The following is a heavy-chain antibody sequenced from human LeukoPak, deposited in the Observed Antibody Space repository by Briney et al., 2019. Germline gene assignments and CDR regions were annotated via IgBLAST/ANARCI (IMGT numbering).Heavy chain of an antibody. J-gene: IGHJ4*02. Sequence: GGSLRLSCAASGFTFSNYWMSWIRQAPGKGLEWAAHISEDGSDKYYVDSVKGRFTISRDNAKNSLYLQMNSLRAEDTAVYYCAKYIVVVPAARYYFDYWGQGTLVTVSS. D-gene: IGHD2-2*01. CDR2: ISEDGSDK. CDR3: AKYIVVVPAARYYFDY. CDR1: GFTFSNYW. V-gene: IGHV3-7*03.